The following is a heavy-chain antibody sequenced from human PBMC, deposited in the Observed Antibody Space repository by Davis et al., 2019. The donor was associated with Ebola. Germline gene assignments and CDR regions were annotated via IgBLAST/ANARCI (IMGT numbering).Heavy chain of an antibody. D-gene: IGHD3-22*01. Sequence: GESLKISCAASGFTFSSYGMHWVRQAPGKGLEWVAVISYDGSNKYYADSVKGRFTISRDNSKNTLYLQMNSLRAEDTAVYYCAKDRDYYDSSVPFDYWGQGTLVTVSS. V-gene: IGHV3-30*18. CDR3: AKDRDYYDSSVPFDY. J-gene: IGHJ4*02. CDR2: ISYDGSNK. CDR1: GFTFSSYG.